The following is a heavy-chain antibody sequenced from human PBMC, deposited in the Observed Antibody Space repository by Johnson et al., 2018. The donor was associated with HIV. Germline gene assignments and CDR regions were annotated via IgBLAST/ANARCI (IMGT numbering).Heavy chain of an antibody. CDR3: AKDIWKYMYGAFDV. D-gene: IGHD1-7*01. V-gene: IGHV3-9*01. J-gene: IGHJ3*01. CDR1: GFTFDDYA. Sequence: VQLVESGGGLVQPGRSLRLSCAASGFTFDDYAMHWVRQAPGKGLEWVSGISWNSGSIGYADSVKGRFTISRDNAKNSLYLQMNSLRAEDTALYYCAKDIWKYMYGAFDVWGQGTMVTVSS. CDR2: ISWNSGSI.